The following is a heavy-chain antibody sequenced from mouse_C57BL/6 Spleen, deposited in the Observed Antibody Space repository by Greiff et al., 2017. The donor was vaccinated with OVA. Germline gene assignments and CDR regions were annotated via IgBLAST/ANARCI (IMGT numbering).Heavy chain of an antibody. D-gene: IGHD1-1*01. CDR2: ISSGSSTI. CDR3: ARDYGSSLRYFDV. J-gene: IGHJ1*03. Sequence: EVMLVESGGGLVKPGGSLKLSCAASGFTFSDYGMHWVRQAPEKGLEWVAYISSGSSTIYYADTVKGRFTISRDNAKNTLFLQMTSLRSEDTAMYYCARDYGSSLRYFDVWGTGTTVTVSS. V-gene: IGHV5-17*01. CDR1: GFTFSDYG.